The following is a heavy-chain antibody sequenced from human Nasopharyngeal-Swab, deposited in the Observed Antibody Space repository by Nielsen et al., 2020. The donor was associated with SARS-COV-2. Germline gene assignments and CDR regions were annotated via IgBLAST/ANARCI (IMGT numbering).Heavy chain of an antibody. J-gene: IGHJ4*02. Sequence: SETLSLTCTVSGGSISSGGYYWIWIRQHPGKGLEWIGYIYYSGSTYYNPSLKSRVTISVDTSKNQFSLKLSSVTAADTAVYYCARYNILTGWGYWGQGTLVTVSS. V-gene: IGHV4-31*03. CDR3: ARYNILTGWGY. CDR1: GGSISSGGYY. D-gene: IGHD3-9*01. CDR2: IYYSGST.